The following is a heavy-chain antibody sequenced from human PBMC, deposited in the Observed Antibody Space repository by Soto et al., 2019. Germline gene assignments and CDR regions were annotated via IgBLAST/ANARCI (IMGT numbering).Heavy chain of an antibody. CDR2: ISSSSSTI. Sequence: HPGGSLRLSCAASGFTFSSYSMNWVRQAPGKGLEWVSYISSSSSTIYYADSVKGRFTISRDNAKNSLYLQMNSLRDEDTAVYYCARALSVPHLEWLSYDVDYWGQGTLVTVSS. V-gene: IGHV3-48*02. CDR3: ARALSVPHLEWLSYDVDY. CDR1: GFTFSSYS. D-gene: IGHD3-3*01. J-gene: IGHJ4*02.